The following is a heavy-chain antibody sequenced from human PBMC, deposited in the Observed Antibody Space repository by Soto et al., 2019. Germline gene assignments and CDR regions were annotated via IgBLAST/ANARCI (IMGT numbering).Heavy chain of an antibody. CDR3: ALALGPTTGLDY. Sequence: QVKLQESGPGLATPSGTLSLTCAVSGVSLTSGNWWTWVRQSPQRGLEWMGYIFNSGTTFYNPSLTSRLSISMDTSGNHFSLELRSVTAADTAVYYCALALGPTTGLDYWGQGTLVTVSS. J-gene: IGHJ4*02. D-gene: IGHD1-26*01. V-gene: IGHV4-4*02. CDR2: IFNSGTT. CDR1: GVSLTSGNW.